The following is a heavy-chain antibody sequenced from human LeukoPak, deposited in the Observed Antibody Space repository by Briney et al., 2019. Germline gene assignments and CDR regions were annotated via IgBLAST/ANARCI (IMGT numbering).Heavy chain of an antibody. J-gene: IGHJ6*03. CDR2: INHSGST. D-gene: IGHD6-19*01. V-gene: IGHV4-34*01. CDR1: GGSFSGYY. Sequence: SETLSLTSAVYGGSFSGYYWSWIRQPPGKGLEWTGEINHSGSTNYNPSLNSRVTISVDTSKNQFSLKLGSVTAADTAVYYCARASAAGTGLGLGYYYYMDVWGKGTTVTVSS. CDR3: ARASAAGTGLGLGYYYYMDV.